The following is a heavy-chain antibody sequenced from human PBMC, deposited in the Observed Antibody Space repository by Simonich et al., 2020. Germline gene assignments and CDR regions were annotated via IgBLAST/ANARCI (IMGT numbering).Heavy chain of an antibody. D-gene: IGHD6-6*01. CDR3: ARDFRLQLVEIGTYYYYGMDV. CDR1: GFTFSSYE. V-gene: IGHV3-48*03. Sequence: EVQLVESGGGLVQPGGSLRLSCAASGFTFSSYEMNWVRQAPGKGLEWVLYISSSGSTIYYAESVKGRFTITRDKAKNSLYLQMNSLRAEETAVYYCARDFRLQLVEIGTYYYYGMDVWGQGTTVTVSS. CDR2: ISSSGSTI. J-gene: IGHJ6*02.